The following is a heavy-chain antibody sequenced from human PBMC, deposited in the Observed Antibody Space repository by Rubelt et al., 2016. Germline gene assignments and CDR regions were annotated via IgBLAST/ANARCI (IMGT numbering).Heavy chain of an antibody. D-gene: IGHD3-22*01. J-gene: IGHJ4*02. V-gene: IGHV4-59*01. Sequence: QVQLQESGPGLVKPSETLSLTCTVSSGSISSYYWSWIRQPPGKGLEWIGYIYYTGTTNYNPSLKSRVTISVDTSKKQLSLKRSSVTPADTAVYYCAGVPYDSTGYRPYFVDKWGQGTLVTVSS. CDR3: AGVPYDSTGYRPYFVDK. CDR1: SGSISSYY. CDR2: IYYTGTT.